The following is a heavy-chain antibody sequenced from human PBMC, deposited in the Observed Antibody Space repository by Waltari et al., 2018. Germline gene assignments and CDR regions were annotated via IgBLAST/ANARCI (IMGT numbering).Heavy chain of an antibody. V-gene: IGHV4-39*07. Sequence: QLQLQESVPGLVKPSETLSLTCTVSGGSISSSSYYWGWIRQPPGKALDWIGSTYYSGRTYYNPSLKSRVTISEDTSKNQCCLKLSDVTAADTAVDYCARGTQLPGTWGQGTLVIVSS. J-gene: IGHJ5*02. CDR3: ARGTQLPGT. CDR2: TYYSGRT. D-gene: IGHD1-1*01. CDR1: GGSISSSSYY.